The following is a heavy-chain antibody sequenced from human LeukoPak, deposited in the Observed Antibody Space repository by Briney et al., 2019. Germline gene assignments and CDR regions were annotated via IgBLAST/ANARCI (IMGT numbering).Heavy chain of an antibody. CDR3: ARCLSSSSSLDY. CDR2: ICYDGSNK. D-gene: IGHD6-6*01. CDR1: GFTFSSYW. J-gene: IGHJ4*01. Sequence: GGSLRLSCAASGFTFSSYWMTWVRPAPGEGLEWVVVICYDGSNKYYADSVKGRFTISRDNSKNTLYLQMNSLRAEDTAVYFCARCLSSSSSLDYWGQGTLVTVSS. V-gene: IGHV3-33*08.